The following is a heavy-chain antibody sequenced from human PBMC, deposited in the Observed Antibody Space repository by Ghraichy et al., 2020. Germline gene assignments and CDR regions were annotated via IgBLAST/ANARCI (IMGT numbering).Heavy chain of an antibody. CDR3: ARGGSGGTLDY. D-gene: IGHD1-26*01. CDR1: GFTFSHSW. CDR2: IKSDGRST. Sequence: GGSLRLSCATSGFTFSHSWMHWARQAPGKGLVWVSYIKSDGRSTNYTDSVKGRFTISRDNAKNTLYLQMNSLRAEDTAVYFCARGGSGGTLDYWGQGTLVTVSS. J-gene: IGHJ4*02. V-gene: IGHV3-74*01.